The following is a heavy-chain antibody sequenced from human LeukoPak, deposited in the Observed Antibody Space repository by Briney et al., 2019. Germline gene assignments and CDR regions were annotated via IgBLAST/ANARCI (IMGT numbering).Heavy chain of an antibody. J-gene: IGHJ4*02. Sequence: GVSLRLSCAASGFTFSTYSMNWVRQAPGKGLEWVSYISSSSSTIYYADSVTGRFTISRDNAKNSLYLQMNSLRDEDTAVYYCARLSTVATPGFDYWGQGTLVTVSS. CDR1: GFTFSTYS. D-gene: IGHD4-23*01. V-gene: IGHV3-48*02. CDR2: ISSSSSTI. CDR3: ARLSTVATPGFDY.